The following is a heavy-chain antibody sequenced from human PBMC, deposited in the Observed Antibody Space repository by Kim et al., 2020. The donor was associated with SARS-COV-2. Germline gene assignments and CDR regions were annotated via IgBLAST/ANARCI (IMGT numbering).Heavy chain of an antibody. CDR2: TYYRSRWFY. V-gene: IGHV6-1*01. CDR3: ARDAPGSSYFDY. J-gene: IGHJ4*02. D-gene: IGHD6-13*01. Sequence: SQTLSLTCAISGDTVSSNSGVWNWIRQSPSRGLEXLGRTYYRSRWFYDYAVSVKSRITINPDTSQNQFSLHLNSVTPEDTXVYFCARDAPGSSYFDYWGQGTLVTV. CDR1: GDTVSSNSGV.